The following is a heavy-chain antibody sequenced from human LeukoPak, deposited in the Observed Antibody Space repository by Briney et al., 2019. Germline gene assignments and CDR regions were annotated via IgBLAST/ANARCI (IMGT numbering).Heavy chain of an antibody. CDR2: IYHSQST. V-gene: IGHV4-30-2*01. CDR3: ARGDSRPDY. CDR1: GGSMSSGGYS. Sequence: SQTLSLTCVVSGGSMSSGGYSWRWIRQPPGKGLEWIGYIYHSQSTNYNPSLKSRVTISEDRSKDQFSLKLSSVTAADTAVYYCARGDSRPDYWGQGILVTVSS. J-gene: IGHJ4*02. D-gene: IGHD5-18*01.